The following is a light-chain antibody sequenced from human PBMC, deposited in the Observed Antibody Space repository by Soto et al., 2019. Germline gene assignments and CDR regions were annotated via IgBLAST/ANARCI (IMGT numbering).Light chain of an antibody. V-gene: IGLV1-44*01. CDR1: SSNIGSNT. Sequence: QSVLTQPPSASGTPGQRVTISCSGSSSNIGSNTVNWCQQLPGTAPKLLIYSNNQRPSGVPDRFSGSKSGTSASLAISGLQSEDEADYYCAVWDDSLNGRVFGGGTKLTVL. CDR2: SNN. CDR3: AVWDDSLNGRV. J-gene: IGLJ3*02.